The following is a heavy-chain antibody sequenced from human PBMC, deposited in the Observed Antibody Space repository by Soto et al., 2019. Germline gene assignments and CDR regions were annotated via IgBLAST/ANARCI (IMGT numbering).Heavy chain of an antibody. CDR1: NDSINSYY. Sequence: KTSETLSLTCTVSNDSINSYYWGWIRQPPGKGLEWIGYSYFSGGTDYNPSLKGRVTISVDRSRNQFSLKLTSVTAADTAVYYCVRELSRGWFDPWGQGTRVTVS. CDR2: SYFSGGT. J-gene: IGHJ5*02. D-gene: IGHD3-16*01. V-gene: IGHV4-59*01. CDR3: VRELSRGWFDP.